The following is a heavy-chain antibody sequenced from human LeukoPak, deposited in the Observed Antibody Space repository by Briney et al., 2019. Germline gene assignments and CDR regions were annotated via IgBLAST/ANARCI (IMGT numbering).Heavy chain of an antibody. CDR1: GFTFSSYW. V-gene: IGHV3-15*01. D-gene: IGHD3-22*01. CDR2: IKSKTDGGTT. J-gene: IGHJ4*02. CDR3: SPVEYYYGSSCYHFDY. Sequence: PGGSLRLSCAASGFTFSSYWMSWVRQAPGKGLEWVGRIKSKTDGGTTDYAAPVKGRFTISRDDSKNTLYLQMNSLKTEDTAVYFLSPVEYYYGSSCYHFDYLGQGTLVTVSS.